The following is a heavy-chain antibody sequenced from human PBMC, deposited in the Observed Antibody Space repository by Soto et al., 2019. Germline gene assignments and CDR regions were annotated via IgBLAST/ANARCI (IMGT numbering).Heavy chain of an antibody. CDR1: GGTFSSYT. J-gene: IGHJ3*02. Sequence: SVKVSCKASGGTFSSYTIRWVRQAPGKGLEWMGRIIPILGIANYAQKFQGRVTITADKSTSTAYMELSSLRSEDTAVYYCARGGVSLRDIVVVVAASAFAIWGQGTMVTVSS. CDR3: ARGGVSLRDIVVVVAASAFAI. V-gene: IGHV1-69*02. D-gene: IGHD2-15*01. CDR2: IIPILGIA.